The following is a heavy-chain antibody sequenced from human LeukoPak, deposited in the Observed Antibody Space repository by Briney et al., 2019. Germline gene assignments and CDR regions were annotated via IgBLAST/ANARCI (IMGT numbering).Heavy chain of an antibody. CDR3: AKGLSIPSYFDY. D-gene: IGHD2/OR15-2a*01. CDR2: IKSKSDGGTT. Sequence: GGSLRLSCAASGFTFSNAWMSWVRQAPGKGLEWLGRIKSKSDGGTTDSTAPVKGRFTISRDDSKNTLYLQMNSLETEDTAVYYCAKGLSIPSYFDYWGQGTLVTVSS. V-gene: IGHV3-15*01. J-gene: IGHJ4*02. CDR1: GFTFSNAW.